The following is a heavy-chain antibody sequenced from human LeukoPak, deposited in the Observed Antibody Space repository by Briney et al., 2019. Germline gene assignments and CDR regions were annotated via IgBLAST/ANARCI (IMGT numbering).Heavy chain of an antibody. CDR2: ISSSGSTI. Sequence: PGGSLRLSCAASGFTFSSYEMNWVRQAPGKGLEWVSYISSSGSTIYYADSVKGRFTISRDNAKNLLYLQMNSLRAEDTAVYYCARRYCSSTSCLLDYWGQGTLVTVSS. CDR3: ARRYCSSTSCLLDY. D-gene: IGHD2-2*01. J-gene: IGHJ4*02. V-gene: IGHV3-48*03. CDR1: GFTFSSYE.